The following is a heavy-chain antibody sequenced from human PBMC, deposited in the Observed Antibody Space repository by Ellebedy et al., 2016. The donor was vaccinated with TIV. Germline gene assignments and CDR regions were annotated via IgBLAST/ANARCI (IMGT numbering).Heavy chain of an antibody. J-gene: IGHJ4*02. CDR2: INHSGST. CDR3: ARGDYGGKTEYYFDY. Sequence: SQTLSLTCXVYGGSFSGYYWSWIRQPPGKGLEWIGEINHSGSTNYNPSLKSRVTISVDTSKNQFSLKLSSVTAADTAVYYCARGDYGGKTEYYFDYWGQGTLVTVSS. D-gene: IGHD4-23*01. CDR1: GGSFSGYY. V-gene: IGHV4-34*01.